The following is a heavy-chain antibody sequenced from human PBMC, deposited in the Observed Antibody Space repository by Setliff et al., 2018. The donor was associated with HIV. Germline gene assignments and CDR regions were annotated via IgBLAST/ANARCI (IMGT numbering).Heavy chain of an antibody. D-gene: IGHD6-13*01. CDR2: INPSGGST. V-gene: IGHV1-46*01. CDR3: ARDQTGVAAAAFGGGSAWSDEGFDI. CDR1: GYSFTFYS. Sequence: ASVKVSCKASGYSFTFYSMHWVRQAPGHGLEWMGIINPSGGSTTYSQKFQGRVIMTRDTSTSAVYMELNSLRSEDTAVYYCARDQTGVAAAAFGGGSAWSDEGFDIWGQGTMVTVSS. J-gene: IGHJ3*02.